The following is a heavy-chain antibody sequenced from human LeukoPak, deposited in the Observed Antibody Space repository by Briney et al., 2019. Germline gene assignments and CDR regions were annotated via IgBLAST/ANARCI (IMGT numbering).Heavy chain of an antibody. D-gene: IGHD6-25*01. Sequence: SETLSLTCTVSGYSISSGYYWGWIRQPPGKGLEWIGEVYPSGSTNYSPSLKSRVTISVDKSKNQFSLTLRSVTAADTAVYFCGTTEHDSGDYWGQGTLVIVSS. CDR1: GYSISSGYY. V-gene: IGHV4-38-2*02. J-gene: IGHJ4*02. CDR3: GTTEHDSGDY. CDR2: VYPSGST.